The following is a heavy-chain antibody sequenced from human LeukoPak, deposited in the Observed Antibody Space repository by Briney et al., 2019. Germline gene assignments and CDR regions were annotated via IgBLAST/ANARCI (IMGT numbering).Heavy chain of an antibody. J-gene: IGHJ6*03. V-gene: IGHV1-8*01. CDR1: GYTFTSYD. Sequence: ASVKVSCTASGYTFTSYDINWVRQATGQGLEWMGWMNPNSGNTGYAQKFQGRVTMTRNTSISTAYMELSSLRSEDTAVYYCARGSVEYYDILTGYYSYYYMDVWGKGTTVTVSS. CDR2: MNPNSGNT. D-gene: IGHD3-9*01. CDR3: ARGSVEYYDILTGYYSYYYMDV.